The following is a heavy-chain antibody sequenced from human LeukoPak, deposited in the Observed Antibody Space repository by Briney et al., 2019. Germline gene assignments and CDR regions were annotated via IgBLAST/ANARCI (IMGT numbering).Heavy chain of an antibody. Sequence: ASVKVSCKASGGTFSSYAISWVRQAPGQGLEWMGGIIPIFGTANYAQKFQGRVTITADESTSTAYMELSSPRSEDTAVYYCARYPVVGTTLSLSWYFDYWGQGTLVTVSS. D-gene: IGHD2-21*01. CDR1: GGTFSSYA. CDR3: ARYPVVGTTLSLSWYFDY. J-gene: IGHJ4*02. CDR2: IIPIFGTA. V-gene: IGHV1-69*13.